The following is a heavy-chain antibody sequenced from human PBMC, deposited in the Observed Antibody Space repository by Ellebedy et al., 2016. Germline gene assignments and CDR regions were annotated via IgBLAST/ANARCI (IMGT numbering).Heavy chain of an antibody. Sequence: GESLKISCAASGFTFNSHAMHWVRQAPGKGLEWVAQIWSDGSNKYYAASVKGRFTVSRDNSKNMLYLQMNSLRAEDTAVYYCARDGQQAAPYAMDVWGQGTTVTVSS. J-gene: IGHJ6*02. CDR1: GFTFNSHA. V-gene: IGHV3-33*08. CDR2: IWSDGSNK. CDR3: ARDGQQAAPYAMDV. D-gene: IGHD6-13*01.